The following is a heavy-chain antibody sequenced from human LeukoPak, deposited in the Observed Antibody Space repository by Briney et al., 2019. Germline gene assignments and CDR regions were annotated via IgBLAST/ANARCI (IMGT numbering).Heavy chain of an antibody. Sequence: SETLSLTCTVSGGSISSDSYCWSWIRQPAGKGLEWIGRIQTSGSPSYNPSLKSRVTISVDTSKNQFSLKLSSVTAADTALYYCARYCCRDSCYIAGFEIWGQGTMVTVSS. CDR3: ARYCCRDSCYIAGFEI. CDR1: GGSISSDSYC. J-gene: IGHJ3*02. CDR2: IQTSGSP. D-gene: IGHD2-2*02. V-gene: IGHV4-61*02.